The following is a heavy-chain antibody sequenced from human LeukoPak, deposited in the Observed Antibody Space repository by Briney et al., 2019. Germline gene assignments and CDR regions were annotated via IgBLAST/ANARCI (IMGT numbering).Heavy chain of an antibody. CDR2: IKQDGSEK. V-gene: IGHV3-7*01. J-gene: IGHJ4*02. CDR3: ARAGGYAVYFDY. CDR1: GFTFSNAW. D-gene: IGHD5-12*01. Sequence: PGGSLRLSCAASGFTFSNAWMSWVRQAPGKGLEWVANIKQDGSEKYYVDSVKGRFTISRDNAKNSLYLQMNSLRAEDTAVYYCARAGGYAVYFDYWGQGTLVTVSS.